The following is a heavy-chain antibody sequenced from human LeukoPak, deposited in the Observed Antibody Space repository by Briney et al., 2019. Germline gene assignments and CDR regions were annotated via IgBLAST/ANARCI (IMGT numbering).Heavy chain of an antibody. CDR2: VYYSGST. D-gene: IGHD3-22*01. CDR3: ASYDSSGYYLDY. J-gene: IGHJ4*02. Sequence: SETLSLTCTVSGGSIRSYYWSWIRQPPGKGLEWIGYVYYSGSTNYNPSLKSRVTMSVDTSKNQFSLKLTSVTAADTAVYFCASYDSSGYYLDYWGQGTLVAVSS. V-gene: IGHV4-59*08. CDR1: GGSIRSYY.